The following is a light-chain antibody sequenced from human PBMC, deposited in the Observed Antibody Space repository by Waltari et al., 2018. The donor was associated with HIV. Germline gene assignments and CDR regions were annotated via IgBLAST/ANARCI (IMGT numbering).Light chain of an antibody. CDR3: SSYTATTAIL. CDR2: EVT. V-gene: IGLV2-14*01. Sequence: QSVLTQPASVSGSPGQSITISCTGPNSDVGEYNYVPWYQQHPGKAPKLLIYEVTHRPSGISSRFSGFKSGNTASMTISGLQAEDEADYYCSSYTATTAILFGGGTKVTVL. J-gene: IGLJ3*02. CDR1: NSDVGEYNY.